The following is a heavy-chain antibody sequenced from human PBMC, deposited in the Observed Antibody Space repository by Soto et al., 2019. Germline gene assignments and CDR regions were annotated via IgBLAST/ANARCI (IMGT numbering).Heavy chain of an antibody. V-gene: IGHV4-31*03. CDR3: ARAVVPAATPYYYYYLDV. J-gene: IGHJ6*03. CDR2: IYYSGST. Sequence: SETLSLTCTVSGGSISSGGYYWSWIRQHPGKGLEWIGYIYYSGSTYYNPSLKSRVTISVDTSKNQFSLKLSSVTAADTAVYYCARAVVPAATPYYYYYLDVWGKGTTVTGSS. D-gene: IGHD2-2*01. CDR1: GGSISSGGYY.